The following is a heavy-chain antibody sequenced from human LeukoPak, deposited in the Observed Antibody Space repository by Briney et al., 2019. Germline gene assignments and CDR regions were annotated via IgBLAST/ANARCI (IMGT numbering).Heavy chain of an antibody. D-gene: IGHD3-10*01. J-gene: IGHJ6*02. CDR3: VRVSGGSGSYHSGYYGMDV. CDR2: IYYSGST. Sequence: SETLSLTCTVSGGSISSGDYYWSWIRQPPGKGLEWIGYIYYSGSTYYNPSLRSRLTVSGDAAKNQFSLKLSSVTAADTAVYYCVRVSGGSGSYHSGYYGMDVWGQGTTVTVSS. CDR1: GGSISSGDYY. V-gene: IGHV4-30-4*01.